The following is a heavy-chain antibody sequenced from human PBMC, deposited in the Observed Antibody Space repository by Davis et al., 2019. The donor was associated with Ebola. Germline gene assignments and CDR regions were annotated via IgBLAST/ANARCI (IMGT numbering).Heavy chain of an antibody. CDR1: GFTFSSYA. CDR2: ISYDGSNK. J-gene: IGHJ4*02. D-gene: IGHD4-17*01. CDR3: ARDTARYGDYAGIDY. Sequence: GESLKISCAASGFTFSSYAMHWVRQAPGKGLEWVAVISYDGSNKYYADSVKGRFTISRDNAKNSLYLQMNSLRAEDTAVYYCARDTARYGDYAGIDYWGQGTLVTVSS. V-gene: IGHV3-30-3*01.